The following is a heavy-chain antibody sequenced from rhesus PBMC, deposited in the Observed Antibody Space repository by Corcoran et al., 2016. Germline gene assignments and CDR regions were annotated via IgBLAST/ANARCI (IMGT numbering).Heavy chain of an antibody. Sequence: QVQLQESGPGLVKPSETLSLTCAVSGYSISSGYYWSWIRQPPGKGLEWIGYITYSGSPSYPPSLKSRVTISRDPSKNQFSLKLSAVTAADTAVYCCARAVSSGWYIDYWGQGVLVTVSS. D-gene: IGHD6-31*01. J-gene: IGHJ4*01. CDR1: GYSISSGYY. V-gene: IGHV4-122*02. CDR2: ITYSGSP. CDR3: ARAVSSGWYIDY.